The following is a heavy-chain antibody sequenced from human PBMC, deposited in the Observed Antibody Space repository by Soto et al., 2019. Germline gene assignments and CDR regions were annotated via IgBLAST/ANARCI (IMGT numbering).Heavy chain of an antibody. Sequence: QVQLVQSGAEVKKPGASVKVSCKASGYTFTGYYMHWVRQAPGQGLEWMGWINPNSGGTNYAQKFQGWVTMTRDTSISTAYMELSRLRSDDTAVYYCARGFWVSGYDRGPHWFDPWGQGTLVTVSS. CDR1: GYTFTGYY. D-gene: IGHD5-12*01. J-gene: IGHJ5*02. CDR2: INPNSGGT. V-gene: IGHV1-2*04. CDR3: ARGFWVSGYDRGPHWFDP.